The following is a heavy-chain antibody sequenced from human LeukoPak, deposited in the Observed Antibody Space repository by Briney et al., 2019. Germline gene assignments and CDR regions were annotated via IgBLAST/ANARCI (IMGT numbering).Heavy chain of an antibody. CDR1: GLSLNSYA. V-gene: IGHV3-23*01. D-gene: IGHD1-26*01. CDR2: ISGSGGST. Sequence: GGSLRLSCTASGLSLNSYAMSWVRQAPGKGLEWVSAISGSGGSTYYADSVKGRFTISRDNAKNSLYLQMNSLRAEDTALYYCARVGKEWELLKAFDYWGQGTLVTVSS. J-gene: IGHJ4*02. CDR3: ARVGKEWELLKAFDY.